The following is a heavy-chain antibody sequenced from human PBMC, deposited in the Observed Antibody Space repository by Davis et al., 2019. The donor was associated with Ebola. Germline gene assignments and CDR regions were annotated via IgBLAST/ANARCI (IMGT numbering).Heavy chain of an antibody. CDR3: AREVAGYYIGYYYYGMDV. V-gene: IGHV3-66*01. Sequence: GGSLRLSCAASGFTFSSYAMSWVRQAPGKGLEWVSVIYSGGSTYYADSVKGRFTISRDNAKNSLYLQMNSLRDEDTAVYYCAREVAGYYIGYYYYGMDVWGQGTTVTVSS. CDR1: GFTFSSYA. D-gene: IGHD3-9*01. J-gene: IGHJ6*02. CDR2: IYSGGST.